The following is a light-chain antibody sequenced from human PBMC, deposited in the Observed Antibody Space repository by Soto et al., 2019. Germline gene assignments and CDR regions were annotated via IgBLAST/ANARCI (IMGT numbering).Light chain of an antibody. CDR3: QRTYEGPPPT. CDR2: SAS. V-gene: IGKV1-27*01. J-gene: IGKJ4*01. CDR1: QGIGSY. Sequence: DIQLTQSPSSLSASVGDRVTITCRVSQGIGSYLNWYRQKPGKVPKLLIYSASTLQSGVPSRFSGRGCMTDITRTISSLQPEDVATNYCQRTYEGPPPTFGGGTKVEIK.